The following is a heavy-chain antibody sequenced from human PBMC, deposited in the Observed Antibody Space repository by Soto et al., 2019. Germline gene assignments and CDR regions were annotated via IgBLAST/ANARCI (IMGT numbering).Heavy chain of an antibody. V-gene: IGHV4-59*01. Sequence: PSETLSLTRTVSGGSISSYYWSWIRQPPGKGLEGIGYIYYSGSTHYNPSLKSRVTISVDTYKDQFSLKLSSVAAAETAVYYCARGFKVNYYDGNGYFGYWGQGTLVTVSS. D-gene: IGHD3-22*01. J-gene: IGHJ4*02. CDR2: IYYSGST. CDR1: GGSISSYY. CDR3: ARGFKVNYYDGNGYFGY.